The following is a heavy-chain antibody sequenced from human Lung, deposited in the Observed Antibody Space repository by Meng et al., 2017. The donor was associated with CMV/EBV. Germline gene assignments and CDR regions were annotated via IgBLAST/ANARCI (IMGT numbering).Heavy chain of an antibody. V-gene: IGHV1-2*02. D-gene: IGHD1-20*01. CDR3: ARGSPITGARTPYYY. CDR1: GYTFTDYY. J-gene: IGHJ4*02. Sequence: ASVTVSXKASGYTFTDYYMHWVRQAPGQRLEWMGWINPSNGGTDYAQKFQGRVTMTRDTSISTAYIELSRLRSDDTAVYYCARGSPITGARTPYYYWGQGTLVTVSS. CDR2: INPSNGGT.